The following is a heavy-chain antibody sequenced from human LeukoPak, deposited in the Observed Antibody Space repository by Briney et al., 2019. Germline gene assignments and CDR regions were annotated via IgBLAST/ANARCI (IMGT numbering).Heavy chain of an antibody. Sequence: SVKVSCKASGGTFSSYAISWVRQAPGQGLEWMGGIIPIFGTANYAQKFQGRVTVTADESTSTAYMELSSLRSEDTAVYYCAREGGYDRDYAWYHWGQGTLVTGSS. CDR2: IIPIFGTA. D-gene: IGHD4-17*01. CDR3: AREGGYDRDYAWYH. V-gene: IGHV1-69*01. CDR1: GGTFSSYA. J-gene: IGHJ5*02.